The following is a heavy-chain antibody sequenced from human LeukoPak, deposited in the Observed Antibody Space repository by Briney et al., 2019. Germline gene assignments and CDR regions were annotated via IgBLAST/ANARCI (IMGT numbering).Heavy chain of an antibody. CDR2: ISSSSSYI. D-gene: IGHD3-22*01. Sequence: TGGSLRLSCAASGYTFSSYSMNWVRQAPGKGLEWVSSISSSSSYIYYADSVKGRFTISRDNAKNSLYLQMNSLRAEDTAVYYCAKDPHYYDSPVFDYWGQGTLVTVSS. J-gene: IGHJ4*02. CDR3: AKDPHYYDSPVFDY. V-gene: IGHV3-21*01. CDR1: GYTFSSYS.